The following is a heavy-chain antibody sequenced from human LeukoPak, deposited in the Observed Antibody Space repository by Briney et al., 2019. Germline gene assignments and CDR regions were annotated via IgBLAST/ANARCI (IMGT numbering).Heavy chain of an antibody. V-gene: IGHV2-70*04. D-gene: IGHD3-22*01. CDR2: IDWDDDK. Sequence: SAPTLVNPTQTLTLTCTFSGFSLSTSGMRVSWIRQPPGKALEWLARIDWDDDKFYSTSLKTRLTISKDTSKNQVVLTMTNMDPVDTATYYCARTSYYDSSGYKPPYFDYWGQGTLVTVSS. J-gene: IGHJ4*02. CDR1: GFSLSTSGMR. CDR3: ARTSYYDSSGYKPPYFDY.